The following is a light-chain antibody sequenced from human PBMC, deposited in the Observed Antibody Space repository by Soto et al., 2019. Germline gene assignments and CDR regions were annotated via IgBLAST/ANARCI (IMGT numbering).Light chain of an antibody. J-gene: IGLJ3*02. CDR2: RNN. CDR1: SGDIGSHSY. CDR3: TAWDDNLTGGV. V-gene: IGLV1-47*01. Sequence: QSVLTQPASVSGSPGQSITISCTGASGDIGSHSYVSWYQQHPGKAPKLLIYRNNQRPSGVPARFSGSKSGTSASLAISGLRSDDEADYYCTAWDDNLTGGVFGGGTKLTVL.